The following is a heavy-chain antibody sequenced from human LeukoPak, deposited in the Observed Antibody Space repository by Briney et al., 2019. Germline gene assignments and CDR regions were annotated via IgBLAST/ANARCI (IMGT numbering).Heavy chain of an antibody. J-gene: IGHJ4*02. D-gene: IGHD3-10*01. V-gene: IGHV3-74*01. Sequence: GGSLRLSCAASGFTFSIYWMHWVRHAPGKGLVWVSRINSDVSRTSYADSAKGRVTISRDNAKNTLYLQMHSMRAEDTAAYYCARAEKGYYCSGSQHDYWGQGTLVTVSS. CDR2: INSDVSRT. CDR3: ARAEKGYYCSGSQHDY. CDR1: GFTFSIYW.